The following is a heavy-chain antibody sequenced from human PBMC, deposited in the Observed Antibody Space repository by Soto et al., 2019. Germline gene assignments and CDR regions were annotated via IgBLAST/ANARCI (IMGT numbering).Heavy chain of an antibody. V-gene: IGHV1-58*02. Sequence: SVKVSCKASGFTFTSSAMQWVRQARGQRLEWIGWIVVGSGNTNYAQKFQERVTITRDMSTSTAYMELSSLRSEDTAVYYCAAGRPYGDRWNFDYWGQGTLVTVSS. D-gene: IGHD4-17*01. CDR2: IVVGSGNT. CDR3: AAGRPYGDRWNFDY. J-gene: IGHJ4*02. CDR1: GFTFTSSA.